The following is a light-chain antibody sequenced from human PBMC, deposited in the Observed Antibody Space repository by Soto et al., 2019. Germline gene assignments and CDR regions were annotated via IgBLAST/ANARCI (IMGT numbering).Light chain of an antibody. CDR1: QGISSA. Sequence: AIQLTQSPSPLSAYVGDSVSITCRASQGISSALAWYQQKPGRAPKLLIYDASSLEGGVPSRFSGSRSGTDFTLTVSSLQPEDFATYYCQQFDDYPFTFGPGTKVDIK. J-gene: IGKJ3*01. CDR3: QQFDDYPFT. V-gene: IGKV1D-13*01. CDR2: DAS.